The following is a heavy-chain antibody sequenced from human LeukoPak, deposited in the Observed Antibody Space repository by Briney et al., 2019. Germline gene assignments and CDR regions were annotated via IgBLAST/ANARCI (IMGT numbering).Heavy chain of an antibody. CDR3: VSDRAEGKTWAEFSP. Sequence: GSLRLSCAASGFIVNSYATSSGRPAPRKGLAWVSLIYIEGVTQYADSAKGRFTISRDNSTKTLYLQMNSLREEHTTLYFCVSDRAEGKTWAEFSPSGERTLVTVSS. V-gene: IGHV3-66*02. J-gene: IGHJ5*02. CDR1: GFIVNSYA. D-gene: IGHD3-10*01. CDR2: IYIEGVT.